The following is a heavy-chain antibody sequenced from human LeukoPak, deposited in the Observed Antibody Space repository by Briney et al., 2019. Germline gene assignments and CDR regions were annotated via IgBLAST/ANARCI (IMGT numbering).Heavy chain of an antibody. Sequence: ASVKVSCKASGYAFTSYGISWVRQAPGQGLEWMGWISAYNGNTNYAQKLQGRVTMTTDTFTSTVYMELSSLRSEDTAVYYCARVIVGATHWYFDLWGRGTLVTVSS. CDR2: ISAYNGNT. CDR1: GYAFTSYG. CDR3: ARVIVGATHWYFDL. J-gene: IGHJ2*01. D-gene: IGHD1-26*01. V-gene: IGHV1-18*01.